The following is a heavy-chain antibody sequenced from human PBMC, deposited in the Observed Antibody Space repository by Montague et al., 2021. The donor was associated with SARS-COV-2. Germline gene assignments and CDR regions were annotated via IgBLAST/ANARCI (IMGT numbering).Heavy chain of an antibody. Sequence: SETLSLTCAVYGGSCSGYYWRWMRQPPGKGLEWIGEINHSGSTNYNPSLKSRVTISVDTSKNQFSLKLSSVTAADTAVYYCASLTLGYCSSTSCYSDWFDPWGQGTLVTVSS. D-gene: IGHD2-2*02. J-gene: IGHJ5*02. CDR1: GGSCSGYY. CDR3: ASLTLGYCSSTSCYSDWFDP. CDR2: INHSGST. V-gene: IGHV4-34*01.